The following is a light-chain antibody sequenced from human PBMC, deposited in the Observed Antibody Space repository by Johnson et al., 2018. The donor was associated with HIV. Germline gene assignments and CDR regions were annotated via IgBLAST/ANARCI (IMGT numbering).Light chain of an antibody. CDR2: DNN. CDR1: SSNIGNNY. CDR3: GIWDSSLRAYV. Sequence: QSVLTQPPSVSAAPGQKVTISCSASSSNIGNNYVSWYRQLPGTAPKVLIYDNNKRPSGIPDRFSGSKSGTSATLGITGLQPGDEADYYCGIWDSSLRAYVFGTGTKVTVL. V-gene: IGLV1-51*01. J-gene: IGLJ1*01.